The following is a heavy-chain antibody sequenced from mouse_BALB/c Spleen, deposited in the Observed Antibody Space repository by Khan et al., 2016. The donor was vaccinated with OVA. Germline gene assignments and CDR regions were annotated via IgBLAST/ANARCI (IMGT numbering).Heavy chain of an antibody. CDR3: TRRGYVAWFTY. D-gene: IGHD2-2*01. CDR2: IDPFSGGI. J-gene: IGHJ3*01. Sequence: EVQLMESGPELMKPSPSVSISCKASGYSFTSYYIHWIMQSLGKSLVWIGYIDPFSGGITYNQKFKGKATFTVDKSSSTSYIYFSNLTSEDSAVYYCTRRGYVAWFTYWGQGTLVTVSS. V-gene: IGHV1S135*01. CDR1: GYSFTSYY.